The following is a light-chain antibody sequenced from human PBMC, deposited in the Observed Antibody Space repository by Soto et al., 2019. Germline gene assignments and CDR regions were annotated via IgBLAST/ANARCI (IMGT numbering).Light chain of an antibody. Sequence: DIQMTQSPSSLSASVGDRVTITCQASQDIGSSLNWYQQKPGKTPKLLIYDASKLETGVPSRFSGSGSGTHFTLIISSLQPEDIGRYYCQQYDTLFTFGPGTTVNTK. CDR2: DAS. CDR1: QDIGSS. J-gene: IGKJ3*01. V-gene: IGKV1-33*01. CDR3: QQYDTLFT.